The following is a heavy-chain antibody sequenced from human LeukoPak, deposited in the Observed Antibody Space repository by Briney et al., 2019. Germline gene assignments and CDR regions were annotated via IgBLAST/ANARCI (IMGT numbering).Heavy chain of an antibody. J-gene: IGHJ1*01. Sequence: SETLSLTCTVSGGSISSYYWSWIRQPPGKRLEWIGYIYYSGSTNYNPSLKSRVTISVDTSKNQFSLKLSSVTAADTAVYYCAGGGYYYDSSGYYYPGYFQHWGQGTLVTVSS. V-gene: IGHV4-59*01. CDR1: GGSISSYY. D-gene: IGHD3-22*01. CDR3: AGGGYYYDSSGYYYPGYFQH. CDR2: IYYSGST.